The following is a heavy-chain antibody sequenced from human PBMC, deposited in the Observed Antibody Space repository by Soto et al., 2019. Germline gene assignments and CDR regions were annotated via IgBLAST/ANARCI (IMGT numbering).Heavy chain of an antibody. J-gene: IGHJ3*02. CDR2: ISAYNGNT. CDR1: GYTFTSYA. D-gene: IGHD1-26*01. V-gene: IGHV1-18*01. Sequence: ASVKVSCKASGYTFTSYAMHWVRQAPGQRLEWMGWISAYNGNTKYAQKLQGRVTMTTDTSTSTAYMELRSLRSDDTAVYYCAVRGIVGANVAFDIWGQGTMVTVSS. CDR3: AVRGIVGANVAFDI.